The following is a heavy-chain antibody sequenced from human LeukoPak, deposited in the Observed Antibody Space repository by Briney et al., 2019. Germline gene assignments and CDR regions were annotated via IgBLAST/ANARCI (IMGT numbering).Heavy chain of an antibody. J-gene: IGHJ4*01. CDR2: IGGRVGGT. D-gene: IGHD3-9*01. CDR3: AKWGDYDILTGYYDSDY. V-gene: IGHV3-23*01. CDR1: AFIFSNYA. Sequence: PGRSLRLSCAASAFIFSNYAMSWVSQAPGKGREWVSAIGGRVGGTYYADSVKGRFTVSRDDPKNTLYLQMNTLRVEDTAVYYCAKWGDYDILTGYYDSDYWGHGTLVTVSS.